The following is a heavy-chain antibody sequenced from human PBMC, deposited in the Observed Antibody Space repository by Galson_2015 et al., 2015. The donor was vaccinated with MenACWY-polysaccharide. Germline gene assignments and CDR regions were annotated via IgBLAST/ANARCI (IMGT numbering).Heavy chain of an antibody. J-gene: IGHJ5*01. CDR2: SGST. CDR3: ARETKDYDTNGYAHKNWFDS. D-gene: IGHD3-22*01. V-gene: IGHV4-4*02. Sequence: SGSTNYNPSLKSRVTISVDKSKNQVSLKMRSVTAADTAVYYCARETKDYDTNGYAHKNWFDSWGQGTLVTVSS.